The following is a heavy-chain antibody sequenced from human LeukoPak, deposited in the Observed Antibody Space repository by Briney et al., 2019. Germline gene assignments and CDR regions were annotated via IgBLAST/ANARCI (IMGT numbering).Heavy chain of an antibody. CDR3: TRDDGYTQGTFDY. Sequence: PGGSLRLSCAASGFTFSSAAMTWVGQAPGKGLEWVGFIRSKAYGVTTEYAASVRRRFTLSRDDSKSIAYLQMNSLKTEDTAVYYCTRDDGYTQGTFDYWGQGTLVTVSS. V-gene: IGHV3-49*04. J-gene: IGHJ4*02. D-gene: IGHD5-24*01. CDR1: GFTFSSAA. CDR2: IRSKAYGVTT.